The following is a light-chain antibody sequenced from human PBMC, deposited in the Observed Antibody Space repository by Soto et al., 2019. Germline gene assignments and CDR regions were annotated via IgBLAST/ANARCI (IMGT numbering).Light chain of an antibody. CDR2: DAS. CDR1: QSVGGY. CDR3: QQRSNWPIT. J-gene: IGKJ5*01. V-gene: IGKV3-11*01. Sequence: EIVLTQSRANLGVCRSIRATLSCRASQSVGGYLAWYQQRPGQAPRVLIYDASNRATGIPVRFSGSVSGTDFTLTISSLEPEDFAVYYCQQRSNWPITFGQGTRLEI.